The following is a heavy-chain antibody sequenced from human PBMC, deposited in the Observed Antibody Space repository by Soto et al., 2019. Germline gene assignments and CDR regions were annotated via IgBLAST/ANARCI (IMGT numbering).Heavy chain of an antibody. J-gene: IGHJ6*02. Sequence: QVQLQESGPGLVKPSQTLSLTYTVSGGSISSGGYYWSWIRQHPGKGLEWIGYIYYSGSTYYNPSLKSRVTISVDTSKKQFSLKLSSVTAADTAVYYCARVCGGDCHNGMDDWGQGTTGTFSS. V-gene: IGHV4-31*03. D-gene: IGHD2-21*02. CDR2: IYYSGST. CDR3: ARVCGGDCHNGMDD. CDR1: GGSISSGGYY.